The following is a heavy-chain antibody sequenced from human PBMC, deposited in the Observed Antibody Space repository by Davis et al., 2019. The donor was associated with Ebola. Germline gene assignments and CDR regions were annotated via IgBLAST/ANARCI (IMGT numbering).Heavy chain of an antibody. Sequence: GESLKISCAASGFTFRDYYMRWIRQAPGKGLEWVSYISSGGRTIYYADSVKGRFTISRDNAKNSLYLQMNSLRAEDTAVYYCARALVSKDFWSGYTYYYGMDVWGQGTTVTVSS. J-gene: IGHJ6*02. CDR3: ARALVSKDFWSGYTYYYGMDV. CDR1: GFTFRDYY. V-gene: IGHV3-11*01. D-gene: IGHD3-3*01. CDR2: ISSGGRTI.